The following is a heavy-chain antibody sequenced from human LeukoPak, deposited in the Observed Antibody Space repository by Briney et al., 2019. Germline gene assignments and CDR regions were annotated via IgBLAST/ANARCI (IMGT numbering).Heavy chain of an antibody. CDR2: IWHSGTT. Sequence: SETLSLTCAVSGASIISNNWWSWVRQPSGKGLEWIGEIWHSGTTNYNPSLKSRVTISVDNSKNQFSLKLNSVTAADTAVYYCARAGGFFSPFGYWGQGTLVTVSS. D-gene: IGHD3-16*01. J-gene: IGHJ4*02. V-gene: IGHV4-4*02. CDR1: GASIISNNW. CDR3: ARAGGFFSPFGY.